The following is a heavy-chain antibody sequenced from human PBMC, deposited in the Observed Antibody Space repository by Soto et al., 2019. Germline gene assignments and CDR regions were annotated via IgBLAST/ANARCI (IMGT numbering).Heavy chain of an antibody. CDR1: GGSINTDY. J-gene: IGHJ4*02. CDR3: ARGEYANSPDY. Sequence: QVQLQESGPGLVKPSETLSLTCSFSGGSINTDYWSWIRQPPGRGLQWIGYIYNSGRTTYNPSLKSRVTISMDTSKNQFSLKLSSVTAADTAVYFCARGEYANSPDYWGQGTLVTVSS. V-gene: IGHV4-59*01. D-gene: IGHD2-8*01. CDR2: IYNSGRT.